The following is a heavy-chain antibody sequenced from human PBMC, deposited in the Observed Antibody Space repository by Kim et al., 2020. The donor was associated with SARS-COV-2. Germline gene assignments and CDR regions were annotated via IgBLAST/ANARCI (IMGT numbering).Heavy chain of an antibody. J-gene: IGHJ6*02. V-gene: IGHV3-74*01. CDR2: GATT. CDR3: ARGNYGFDV. Sequence: GATTNSADSVKGRFTNSRDNAKSTLYLRMDSLRPEDTAVYYCARGNYGFDVWGQGTSVTVSS. D-gene: IGHD3-10*01.